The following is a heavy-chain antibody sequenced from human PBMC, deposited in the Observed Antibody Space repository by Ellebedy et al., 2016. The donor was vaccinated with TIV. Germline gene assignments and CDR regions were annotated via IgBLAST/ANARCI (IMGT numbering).Heavy chain of an antibody. J-gene: IGHJ6*02. V-gene: IGHV1-24*01. Sequence: ASVKVSXXVSGYTLSDLSMHWVRQAPGKGLEWMGNFDPEYGKTIYAQKFQGRVTMTEDTTTDTAYMELSSLRSEDTAVYYCAAEGASGDYNSNGMDVWGQGTTVTVSS. CDR2: FDPEYGKT. CDR3: AAEGASGDYNSNGMDV. D-gene: IGHD3-10*01. CDR1: GYTLSDLS.